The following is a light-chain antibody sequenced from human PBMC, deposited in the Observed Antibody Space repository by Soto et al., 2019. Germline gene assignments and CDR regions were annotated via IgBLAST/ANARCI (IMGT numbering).Light chain of an antibody. CDR3: QQYGSSPRT. CDR1: QSLINF. Sequence: IVLTQSPATLSLSPGERATLSCRASQSLINFVAWYQHKPGQPPRLLIYDASKRATGIPTRFSGSGSGTDFTLTISRLEPEDFAVYYCQQYGSSPRTFGQGTKWIS. V-gene: IGKV3-11*01. J-gene: IGKJ1*01. CDR2: DAS.